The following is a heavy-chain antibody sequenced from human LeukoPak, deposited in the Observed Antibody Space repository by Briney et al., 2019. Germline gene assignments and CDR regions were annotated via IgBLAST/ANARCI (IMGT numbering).Heavy chain of an antibody. CDR1: GYTFSSYD. D-gene: IGHD3-10*01. J-gene: IGHJ4*02. CDR2: MNPNSGNT. V-gene: IGHV1-8*01. Sequence: ASVKVSCEASGYTFSSYDINWVRQAAGQGPEWMGWMNPNSGNTAYAQNFQGRVIMTRNTSISTAYMELSSLRFEDTAVFYCAIRTSRGVSGSSYFDSWGQGTLVTVSS. CDR3: AIRTSRGVSGSSYFDS.